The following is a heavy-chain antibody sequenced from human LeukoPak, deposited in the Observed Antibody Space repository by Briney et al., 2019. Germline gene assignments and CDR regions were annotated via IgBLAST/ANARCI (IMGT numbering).Heavy chain of an antibody. J-gene: IGHJ6*02. D-gene: IGHD3-22*01. CDR3: AKDAMIVVVFSNYYGMDV. CDR1: GFTFSSSE. V-gene: IGHV3-48*03. Sequence: GGSLRLSCVASGFTFSSSEMNWVRQAPGKGLEWVSYISSSTIYYADPVKGRFTISRDNSKNSLYLQMNSLRTEDTALYYCAKDAMIVVVFSNYYGMDVWGQGTTVTVSS. CDR2: ISSSTI.